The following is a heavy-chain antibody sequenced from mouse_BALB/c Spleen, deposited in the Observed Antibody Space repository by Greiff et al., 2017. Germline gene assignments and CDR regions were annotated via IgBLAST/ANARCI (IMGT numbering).Heavy chain of an antibody. CDR2: ISSGGSYT. J-gene: IGHJ4*01. CDR3: TRDNYG. CDR1: GFTFSSYT. Sequence: EVKLMESGGGLVKPGGSLKLSCAASGFTFSSYTMSWVRQTPEKRLEWVATISSGGSYTYYPDSVKGRFTISRDNAKNTLYLQMSSLKSEDTAMYYCTRDNYGWGQGTSVTVSS. D-gene: IGHD1-1*01. V-gene: IGHV5-6-4*01.